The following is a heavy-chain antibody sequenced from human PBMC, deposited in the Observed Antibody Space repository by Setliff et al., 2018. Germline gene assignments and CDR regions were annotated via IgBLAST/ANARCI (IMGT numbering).Heavy chain of an antibody. Sequence: SETLSLTCAASGGTFSYYYWTWIRQPPGKGLEWIGEINHSGSTSYNPSLESRVTISIDTSKNQFSLNLRYVTAADTGLYYCARGITSGGYWGQRFLYLDVWGRGTTVTVSS. CDR2: INHSGST. CDR3: ARGITSGGYWGQRFLYLDV. V-gene: IGHV4-34*01. D-gene: IGHD3-22*01. J-gene: IGHJ6*03. CDR1: GGTFSYYY.